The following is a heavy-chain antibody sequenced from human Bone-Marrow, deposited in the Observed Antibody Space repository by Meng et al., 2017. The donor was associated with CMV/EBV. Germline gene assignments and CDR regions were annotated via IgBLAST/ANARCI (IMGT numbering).Heavy chain of an antibody. CDR2: IQYDGNHK. V-gene: IGHV3-30*02. Sequence: GESLKISCAASGFTFSSYGMHWVRQAPGKGLEWVSFIQYDGNHKYDAESVKGRFTISRDNSKNMVYLQMISLRPEDTAVYYCAKDIRHCTSTSCYPLFFFDSWGQGTLVTVSS. D-gene: IGHD2-2*01. CDR3: AKDIRHCTSTSCYPLFFFDS. CDR1: GFTFSSYG. J-gene: IGHJ4*02.